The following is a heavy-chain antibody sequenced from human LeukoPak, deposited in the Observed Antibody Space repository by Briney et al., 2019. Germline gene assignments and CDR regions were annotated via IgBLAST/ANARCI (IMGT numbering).Heavy chain of an antibody. D-gene: IGHD2-15*01. V-gene: IGHV3-21*01. CDR2: ISSSSSYI. CDR3: ARGLCSGGSCYQNYYYYYYMDV. Sequence: PGGSLRLSCAASGFTFSSYSMNWVRQAPGKGLEWVSSISSSSSYIYYADSVKGRFTISRDNAENSLYLQMNSLRAEDTAVYYCARGLCSGGSCYQNYYYYYYMDVWGKGTTVTVSS. CDR1: GFTFSSYS. J-gene: IGHJ6*03.